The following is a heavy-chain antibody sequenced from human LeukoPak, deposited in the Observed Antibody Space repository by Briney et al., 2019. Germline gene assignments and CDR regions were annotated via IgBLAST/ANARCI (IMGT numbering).Heavy chain of an antibody. D-gene: IGHD2-15*01. CDR2: ISYHGRDQ. Sequence: GGSLRLSCAASRFIFSNYPMQWVRQAPGKGLDWVAVISYHGRDQFYADSVKDRFTISRDSSKDTLYLQMNSLRTEDTAVYYCVRQDCSGGSCYLDYWGQGTLVTVSS. V-gene: IGHV3-30*04. J-gene: IGHJ4*02. CDR1: RFIFSNYP. CDR3: VRQDCSGGSCYLDY.